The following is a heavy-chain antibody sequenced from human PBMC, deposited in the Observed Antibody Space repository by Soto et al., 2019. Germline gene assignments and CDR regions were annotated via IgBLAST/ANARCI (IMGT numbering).Heavy chain of an antibody. J-gene: IGHJ5*02. D-gene: IGHD3-10*01. Sequence: PLETLSLTWSVAGGSISSSSYYWGWIRKPPGKGLEWIGSIYYSGSTYYNPSLKSRVTISVDTSKNQFSLKLSSVTAADTAVYYCARVFRALYGSGSYSTPWGQGALVTVSS. V-gene: IGHV4-39*01. CDR3: ARVFRALYGSGSYSTP. CDR2: IYYSGST. CDR1: GGSISSSSYY.